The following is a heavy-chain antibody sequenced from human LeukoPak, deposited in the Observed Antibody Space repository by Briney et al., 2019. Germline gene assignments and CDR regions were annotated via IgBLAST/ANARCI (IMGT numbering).Heavy chain of an antibody. CDR3: AKTDCSSTSCYVDY. CDR1: GFTFDDYA. V-gene: IGHV3-9*01. CDR2: ISWNSGSI. Sequence: GGSLRLSCAASGFTFDDYAMHWVRHAPGKGLEWVSGISWNSGSIGYADSVKGRFTISRDNAKNSLYLQMNSLRAEDTALYYCAKTDCSSTSCYVDYWGQGTLVTVSS. D-gene: IGHD2-2*01. J-gene: IGHJ4*02.